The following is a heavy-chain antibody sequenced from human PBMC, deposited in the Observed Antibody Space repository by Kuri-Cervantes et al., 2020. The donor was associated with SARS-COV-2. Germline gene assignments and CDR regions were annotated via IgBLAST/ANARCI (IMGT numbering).Heavy chain of an antibody. D-gene: IGHD3-22*01. V-gene: IGHV1-69*13. CDR1: GGTFSSYA. CDR2: IIPILGTA. CDR3: ALGYWGSGYPRYYHYMDV. J-gene: IGHJ6*03. Sequence: SVKVSCKASGGTFSSYAISWVRQAPGQGLEWMGGIIPILGTANYAQKFQGRVTTTADESTSTAYMELSSLRSEDTAVYYCALGYWGSGYPRYYHYMDVWGKGTTVTVSS.